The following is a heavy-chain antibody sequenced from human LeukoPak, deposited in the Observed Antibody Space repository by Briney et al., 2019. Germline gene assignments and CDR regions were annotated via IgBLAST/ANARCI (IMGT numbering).Heavy chain of an antibody. Sequence: GGSLRLSCAASGFTFSTYSMNWVRQAPGKGLEWVSSISSSGSYIYYADSVKGRFTISRDNAKNSLYLQMNSLRGEDTAVYYCAREWGDIVATTLDFWGQGTLVTVSS. J-gene: IGHJ4*02. CDR1: GFTFSTYS. CDR3: AREWGDIVATTLDF. D-gene: IGHD5-12*01. V-gene: IGHV3-21*01. CDR2: ISSSGSYI.